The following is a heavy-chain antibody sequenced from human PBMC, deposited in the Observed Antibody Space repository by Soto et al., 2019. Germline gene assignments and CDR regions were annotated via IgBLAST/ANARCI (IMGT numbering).Heavy chain of an antibody. J-gene: IGHJ4*02. D-gene: IGHD3-3*01. Sequence: GGSLRLSCSASGFTFSIYAMHWVRQAPGKGLEWVAVIVNHGGDKKYGDSVKGRFTVARDNSNNMLYLEMNSLRADDTAVYYCARDDEYDDNGLDYWGQGTLVTVSS. CDR3: ARDDEYDDNGLDY. CDR2: IVNHGGDK. V-gene: IGHV3-33*08. CDR1: GFTFSIYA.